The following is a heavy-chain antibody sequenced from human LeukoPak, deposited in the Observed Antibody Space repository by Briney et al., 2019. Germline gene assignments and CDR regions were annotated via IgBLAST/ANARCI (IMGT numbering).Heavy chain of an antibody. CDR1: TDSMTYIF. CDR3: ARVTIPIIWGAAEGRRENFYMDV. V-gene: IGHV4-4*07. J-gene: IGHJ6*03. CDR2: IYSSGSA. Sequence: SESLSLTCNFSTDSMTYIFWSWIRQPAGKGLEWIGRIYSSGSAHYNPSLKSRVTMSVDTSKNQFSLNLSSVTAADTAVYFYARVTIPIIWGAAEGRRENFYMDVWGKGTTVTVSS. D-gene: IGHD3-16*01.